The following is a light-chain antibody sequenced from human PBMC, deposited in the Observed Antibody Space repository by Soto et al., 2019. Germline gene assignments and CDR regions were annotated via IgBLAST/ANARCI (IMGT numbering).Light chain of an antibody. V-gene: IGKV3-11*01. CDR1: QSVSNS. J-gene: IGKJ4*01. CDR3: RQRYNWPLT. CDR2: DAT. Sequence: IVLTQSPATLSLSPGEGATLSCRASQSVSNSLGWFQQKPGQAPRLLIDDATNRATGIPARFTGSGSGSDFTLTISSLEPEDFGVYYCRQRYNWPLTFGGGTKVEIK.